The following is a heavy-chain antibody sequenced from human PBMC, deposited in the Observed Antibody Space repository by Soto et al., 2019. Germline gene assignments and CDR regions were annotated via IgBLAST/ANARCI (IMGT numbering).Heavy chain of an antibody. CDR1: GFTVSSNY. CDR2: IYSGVST. V-gene: IGHV3-53*01. D-gene: IGHD2-2*01. J-gene: IGHJ3*02. CDR3: ATNLYCSSTSCNLGAFDI. Sequence: GGSLRLSCAASGFTVSSNYMSWVRQAPGKGLEWVSVIYSGVSTYYAHSVKGRFTIARDNSKNTLYLRMNSLRAKDTAVYYCATNLYCSSTSCNLGAFDIWGQGTMVTVSS.